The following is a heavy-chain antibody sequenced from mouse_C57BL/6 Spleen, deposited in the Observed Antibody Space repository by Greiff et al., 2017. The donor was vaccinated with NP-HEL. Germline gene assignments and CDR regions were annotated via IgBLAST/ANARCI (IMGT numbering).Heavy chain of an antibody. J-gene: IGHJ2*01. V-gene: IGHV1-76*01. CDR3: ARSEWDDY. CDR1: GYTFTDYY. Sequence: QVQLKESGAELVRPGASVKLSCKASGYTFTDYYINWVKQRPGQGLEWIARIYPGSGNTYYNEKFKGKATLTAEKSSSTAYMQLSSLTSEDSAVYFCARSEWDDYWGQGTTLTVSS. CDR2: IYPGSGNT. D-gene: IGHD4-1*01.